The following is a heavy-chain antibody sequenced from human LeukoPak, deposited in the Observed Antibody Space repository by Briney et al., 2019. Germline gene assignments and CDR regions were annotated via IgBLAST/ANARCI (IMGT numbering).Heavy chain of an antibody. Sequence: GGSLRLSCAASGFSLSNYWMHWFRQVPGKGLMWVSRVPNDGTSTGYADSVKGRFTISRDDATDTLFLQMNSLRVEDTAVYYCATSGIGHYYFDFWGQGALVTVSS. CDR2: VPNDGTST. D-gene: IGHD3-3*01. CDR3: ATSGIGHYYFDF. J-gene: IGHJ4*02. CDR1: GFSLSNYW. V-gene: IGHV3-74*01.